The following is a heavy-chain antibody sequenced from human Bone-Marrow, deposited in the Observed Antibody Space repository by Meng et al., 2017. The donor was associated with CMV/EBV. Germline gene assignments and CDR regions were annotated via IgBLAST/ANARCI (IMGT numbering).Heavy chain of an antibody. CDR3: ARDRNYYGSGSYLYFDY. Sequence: SVKVSCKASGGPFSSYAISWVRQAPGQGLEWMGGIIPIFGTANYAQKFQGRVTITTDESTSTAYMELSSLRSEDTAVYYCARDRNYYGSGSYLYFDYCGQGTLVTVSS. D-gene: IGHD3-10*01. V-gene: IGHV1-69*05. CDR2: IIPIFGTA. J-gene: IGHJ4*02. CDR1: GGPFSSYA.